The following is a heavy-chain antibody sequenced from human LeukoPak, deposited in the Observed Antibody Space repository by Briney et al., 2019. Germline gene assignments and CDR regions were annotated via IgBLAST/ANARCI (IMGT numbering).Heavy chain of an antibody. CDR2: ISGSGGST. D-gene: IGHD2-2*01. Sequence: GGSLRLSCAASGFTFSGYAMSWVRQAPGKGLEWVSAISGSGGSTYYADSVKGRFTISRDNSKNTLYLQMNSLRAEDTAVYYCAKVIVVVPAAMTRVFDYWGQGTLVTVSS. V-gene: IGHV3-23*01. CDR1: GFTFSGYA. J-gene: IGHJ4*02. CDR3: AKVIVVVPAAMTRVFDY.